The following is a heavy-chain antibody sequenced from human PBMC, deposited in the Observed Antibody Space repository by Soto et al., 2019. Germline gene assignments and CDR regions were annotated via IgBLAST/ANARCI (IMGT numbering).Heavy chain of an antibody. CDR3: ARGGSGSYYYYFDY. Sequence: QVQLVQSGAEVKKPGASVMVSCKASGHSFTGYPMHWVRQVPGQRLEWMGRINAGNDNTEYSQNFQGRLTITRDTSATTAYMELSSLKSEDTAVYFFARGGSGSYYYYFDYWGQGTLVTVSS. V-gene: IGHV1-3*01. D-gene: IGHD3-10*01. J-gene: IGHJ4*02. CDR2: INAGNDNT. CDR1: GHSFTGYP.